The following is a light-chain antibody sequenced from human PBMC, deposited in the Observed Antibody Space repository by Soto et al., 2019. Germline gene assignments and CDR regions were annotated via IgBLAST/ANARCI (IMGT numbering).Light chain of an antibody. J-gene: IGLJ1*01. V-gene: IGLV2-23*02. Sequence: QSALTQPASVSGSPGQSITISCTGTSNYNLVSWYQQHPGKAPKLVIYEVSERPSGVSNRFSGSKSGNTASLTISGLQAEGEADYYCCSYPGSSILYVFGPGTKVTVL. CDR3: CSYPGSSILYV. CDR2: EVS. CDR1: SNYNL.